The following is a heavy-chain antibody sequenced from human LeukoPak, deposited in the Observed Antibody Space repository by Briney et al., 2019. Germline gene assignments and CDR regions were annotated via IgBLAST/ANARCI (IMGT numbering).Heavy chain of an antibody. CDR2: ISAYNGNT. Sequence: GASVKVSCKASGYTFTSYGISWVRQAPGQGLEWMGRISAYNGNTNYAQKLQGRVTMTTDTSTSTAYMELRSLRSDDTAVYYCARLYDILTGYYTQPGLSSLDYWGQGTLVTVSS. CDR3: ARLYDILTGYYTQPGLSSLDY. J-gene: IGHJ4*02. V-gene: IGHV1-18*01. CDR1: GYTFTSYG. D-gene: IGHD3-9*01.